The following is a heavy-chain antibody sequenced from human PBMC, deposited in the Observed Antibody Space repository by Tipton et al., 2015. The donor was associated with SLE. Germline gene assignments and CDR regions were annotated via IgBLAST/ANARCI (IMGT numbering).Heavy chain of an antibody. J-gene: IGHJ6*02. D-gene: IGHD1-1*01. V-gene: IGHV3-74*01. CDR3: VRATTGTRMDV. CDR1: GVTFSSYW. Sequence: SLRLSCAASGVTFSSYWMHWVRQAPGKGLVWVSRTNSDGSSTIYADSVKGRFTISTDNAKNTLYLQMSSLRAEDTAVYYCVRATTGTRMDVWGQGTTVTVSS. CDR2: TNSDGSST.